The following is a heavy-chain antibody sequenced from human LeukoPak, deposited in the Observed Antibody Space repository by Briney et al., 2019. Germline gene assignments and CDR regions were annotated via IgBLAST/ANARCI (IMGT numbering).Heavy chain of an antibody. V-gene: IGHV3-9*01. J-gene: IGHJ4*02. Sequence: PGGSLRLSCAASGFTFDDYAMHWVRQAPGKGLEWVPGISWNSGSIGYADSVKGRFTISRDNAKNSLYLQMNSPRAEDTALYYCAKDYTAMVRGPDYWGQGTLVTVSS. CDR1: GFTFDDYA. CDR3: AKDYTAMVRGPDY. D-gene: IGHD5-18*01. CDR2: ISWNSGSI.